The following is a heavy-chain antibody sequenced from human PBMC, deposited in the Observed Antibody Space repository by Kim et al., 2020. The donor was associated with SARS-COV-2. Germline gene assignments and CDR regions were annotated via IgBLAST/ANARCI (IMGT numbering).Heavy chain of an antibody. Sequence: GGSLRLSCVASGFTFGIAYMSWVRQAPGKGLEWVGRIKDKGNGGTTDYAAFGKGRFTISRDDSKNTLYLDMNNLKIDDIAVYYCTRRQYFDYWGQGTLVTVSS. D-gene: IGHD4-4*01. V-gene: IGHV3-15*01. CDR2: IKDKGNGGTT. CDR1: GFTFGIAY. J-gene: IGHJ4*02. CDR3: TRRQYFDY.